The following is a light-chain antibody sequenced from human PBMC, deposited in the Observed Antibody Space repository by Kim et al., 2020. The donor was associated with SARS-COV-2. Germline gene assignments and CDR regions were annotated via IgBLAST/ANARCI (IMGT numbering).Light chain of an antibody. CDR2: RAS. J-gene: IGKJ2*01. V-gene: IGKV3-15*01. CDR3: HQYNTWPYT. CDR1: QSVSSN. Sequence: VCPGEGATLSCRASQSVSSNLAWYQQKPGQAPRLLIYRASTRATGLPARFSGRGSGTEYTLTINSLQSEDFAVYYCHQYNTWPYTFGQGTKLEI.